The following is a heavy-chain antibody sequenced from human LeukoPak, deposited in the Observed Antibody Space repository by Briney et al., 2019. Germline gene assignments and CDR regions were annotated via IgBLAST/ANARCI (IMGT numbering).Heavy chain of an antibody. Sequence: GGSLRLSCAASGFTFKNYALSSVRQAPGKGLEWVSYISSSGSTIYYADSVKGRFTISRDNSKNTLFLQMNGLRAEDTAVYYCAKVTQPSDTEWPYFDYWGQGTLVTVSS. V-gene: IGHV3-23*01. CDR1: GFTFKNYA. CDR3: AKVTQPSDTEWPYFDY. D-gene: IGHD2-8*01. CDR2: ISSSGSTI. J-gene: IGHJ4*02.